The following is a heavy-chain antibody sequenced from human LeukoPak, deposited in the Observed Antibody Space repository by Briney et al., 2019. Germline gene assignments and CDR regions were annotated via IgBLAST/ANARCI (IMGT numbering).Heavy chain of an antibody. Sequence: ASVKVSCKASGYTFTSYGISWVRQAPGQGLERMGIINPSGGSTSYAQKFQGRVTMTRDTSTSTVYMELSSLRSEDTAVYYCAIRDTVDYWGQGTLVTVSS. CDR3: AIRDTVDY. J-gene: IGHJ4*02. CDR2: INPSGGST. D-gene: IGHD3-10*01. CDR1: GYTFTSYG. V-gene: IGHV1-46*01.